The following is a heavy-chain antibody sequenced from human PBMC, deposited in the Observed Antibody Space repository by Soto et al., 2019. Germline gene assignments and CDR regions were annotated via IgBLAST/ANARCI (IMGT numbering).Heavy chain of an antibody. CDR2: INPETGGT. D-gene: IGHD1-7*01. Sequence: ASVKVSCKASGYTFTGYYVHWVREAPGQGLEWMGWINPETGGTSYAQKFQGRVTLSRDTSINTAYLELSRLRFDDTAVYYCARGSRWLELRGGHPLATYYYYGMDVWGQGTTVTVSS. CDR1: GYTFTGYY. J-gene: IGHJ6*02. V-gene: IGHV1-2*02. CDR3: ARGSRWLELRGGHPLATYYYYGMDV.